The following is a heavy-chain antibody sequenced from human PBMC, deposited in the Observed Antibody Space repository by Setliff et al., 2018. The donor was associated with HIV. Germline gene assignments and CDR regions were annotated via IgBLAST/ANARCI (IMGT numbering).Heavy chain of an antibody. J-gene: IGHJ3*02. Sequence: GGSLRLSCAASGFTFDDYGMSWVRQAPGKGLEWVANIKQDGSEKYYVDSVKGRFTISRDNAKNSLYLQMNSLRAEDTAVYYCARGPRRLYAFDIWGQGTMVTVSS. V-gene: IGHV3-7*01. CDR2: IKQDGSEK. CDR3: ARGPRRLYAFDI. D-gene: IGHD2-2*01. CDR1: GFTFDDYG.